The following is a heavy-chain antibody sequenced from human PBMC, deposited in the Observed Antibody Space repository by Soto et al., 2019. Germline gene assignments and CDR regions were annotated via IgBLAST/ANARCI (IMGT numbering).Heavy chain of an antibody. CDR1: GGSISSGGYY. D-gene: IGHD2-2*01. J-gene: IGHJ4*02. CDR3: AVVVPARFDY. V-gene: IGHV4-31*03. CDR2: IYYSGST. Sequence: QVQLQESGPGLVKPSQTLSLTCTVSGGSISSGGYYWSWIRQHPGKGLEWIGYIYYSGSTYYNPSRMSRFTISVDTSKNQFPLKLSSVTAAATAVYYCAVVVPARFDYWGQGTLVTVSS.